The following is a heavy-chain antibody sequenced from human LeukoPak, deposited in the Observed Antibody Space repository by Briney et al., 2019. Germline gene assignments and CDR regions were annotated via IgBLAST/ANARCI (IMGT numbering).Heavy chain of an antibody. CDR3: ARGGKLTMLRGVIDY. D-gene: IGHD3-10*01. CDR1: GFIFCRYW. V-gene: IGHV3-7*01. CDR2: IKEDGSEK. Sequence: PGGSLRLSCAASGFIFCRYWLTWVRQAPGKGLEWVANIKEDGSEKYYVDSVKGRFTISRDNAKNSLFLQMNSLRAEDTAVYYCARGGKLTMLRGVIDYWGQGTLVTVSS. J-gene: IGHJ4*02.